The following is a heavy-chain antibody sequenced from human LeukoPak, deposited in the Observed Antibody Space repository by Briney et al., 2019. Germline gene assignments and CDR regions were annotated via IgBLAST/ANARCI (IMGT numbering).Heavy chain of an antibody. Sequence: ASVKVSCKASGYTFTGYYMHWVRQAPGQGLEWMGWINPNSGGTNYAQKLQGRVTMTRDTSISTAYMELSRLRSDDTAVYYCARVATPYYYDSSGYDTGLGAFDIWGQGTMVTVSS. D-gene: IGHD3-22*01. J-gene: IGHJ3*02. CDR1: GYTFTGYY. CDR3: ARVATPYYYDSSGYDTGLGAFDI. CDR2: INPNSGGT. V-gene: IGHV1-2*02.